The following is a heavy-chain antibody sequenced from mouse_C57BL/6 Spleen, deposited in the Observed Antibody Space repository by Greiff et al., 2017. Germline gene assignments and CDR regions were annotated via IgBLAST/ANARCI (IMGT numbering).Heavy chain of an antibody. CDR2: IHPNSGST. D-gene: IGHD1-1*01. V-gene: IGHV1-64*01. J-gene: IGHJ2*01. CDR3: AREALLRSLDY. CDR1: GYTFTSYW. Sequence: VQLQQPGAELVKPGASVKLSCKASGYTFTSYWMHWVKQRPGQGLEWIGMIHPNSGSTNYNEKFKSKATLTVDKSSSTAYMQLSSLTSEDSAVYYCAREALLRSLDYWGQGTTLTVSS.